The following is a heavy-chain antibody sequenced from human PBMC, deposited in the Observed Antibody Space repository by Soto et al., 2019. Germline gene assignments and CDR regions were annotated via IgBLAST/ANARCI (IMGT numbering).Heavy chain of an antibody. V-gene: IGHV1-18*01. D-gene: IGHD3-22*01. CDR3: ARGPTDYYDNSGDDSVDY. CDR2: ISTYNGNT. J-gene: IGHJ4*02. CDR1: GYTFTTYG. Sequence: QVQLVQSGAEVKKPGASVKVSCKASGYTFTTYGMTWVRQAPGQGLDWMGWISTYNGNTKYAERLQGRVTMTTDTTTSTAYMELRSLRSDDTAVDYCARGPTDYYDNSGDDSVDYWGQGTLVTVSS.